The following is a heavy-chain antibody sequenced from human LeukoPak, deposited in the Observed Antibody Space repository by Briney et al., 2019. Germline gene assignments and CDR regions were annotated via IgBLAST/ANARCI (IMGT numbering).Heavy chain of an antibody. Sequence: SSETLSLTCTVSGDSISSGGYYWSWIRQHPGKGLEWIGYIYYSGSTYYNPSLKSRVTISVDTSKNQFSLKLSSVTAADTAVYYCARTTVTTPFDPWGQGTLVTVSS. CDR2: IYYSGST. D-gene: IGHD4-17*01. CDR1: GDSISSGGYY. CDR3: ARTTVTTPFDP. V-gene: IGHV4-31*03. J-gene: IGHJ5*02.